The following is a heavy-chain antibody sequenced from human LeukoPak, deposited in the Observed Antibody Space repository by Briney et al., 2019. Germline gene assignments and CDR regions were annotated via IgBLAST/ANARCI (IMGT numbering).Heavy chain of an antibody. J-gene: IGHJ4*02. Sequence: GGSLRLSCAASGFTFSNAWMSWVRQAPGKGLEWVGRIKSKTDGGTTDYAAPVKGRFTISRDDSKNTLYLQMNSLRAEDTAVYYCAKDGDILTGYLDYWGQGTLVTVSS. CDR1: GFTFSNAW. CDR3: AKDGDILTGYLDY. V-gene: IGHV3-15*01. D-gene: IGHD3-9*01. CDR2: IKSKTDGGTT.